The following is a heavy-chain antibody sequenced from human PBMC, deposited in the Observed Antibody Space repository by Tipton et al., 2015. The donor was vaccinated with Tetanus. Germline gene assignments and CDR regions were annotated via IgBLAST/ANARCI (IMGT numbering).Heavy chain of an antibody. Sequence: TLSLTCTVSGVSISGYYWSWIRQPAGKGLEWIGRVDRSGTTTYNPSLKGRVTMSLDTSKNQFSLKLTSVTAADTAMYFCARANFDFSKKGPFDSWGQGILVIVSA. D-gene: IGHD3-3*01. V-gene: IGHV4-4*07. J-gene: IGHJ4*02. CDR3: ARANFDFSKKGPFDS. CDR2: VDRSGTT. CDR1: GVSISGYY.